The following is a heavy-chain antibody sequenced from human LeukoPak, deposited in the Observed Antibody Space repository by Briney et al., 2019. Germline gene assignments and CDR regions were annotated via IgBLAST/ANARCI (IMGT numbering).Heavy chain of an antibody. CDR1: GLLFSSYG. Sequence: PGGSLRLSCEASGLLFSSYGFYWVRQAQGKGLEWVAYISFSGTTEDYADSLEGRFTISRDNSESKVYLQMSSLRSEDTAVYYCARGWFGLDPWGQGTQVIVSS. J-gene: IGHJ5*02. V-gene: IGHV3-30*03. CDR3: ARGWFGLDP. CDR2: ISFSGTTE. D-gene: IGHD3-10*01.